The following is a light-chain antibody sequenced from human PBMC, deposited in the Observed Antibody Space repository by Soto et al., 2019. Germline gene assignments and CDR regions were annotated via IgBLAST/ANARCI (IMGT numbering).Light chain of an antibody. CDR3: QQYNTYPLS. V-gene: IGKV1-5*03. CDR1: QSISSW. Sequence: DIQMTQSPSTLSASVGDRVTITCRASQSISSWLAWYQQKPGKAPKFLIFKASILESGVPSRFSGSGSGTEFTLAISSLQPDDFATFYCQQYNTYPLSFGGGTKVEIK. J-gene: IGKJ4*01. CDR2: KAS.